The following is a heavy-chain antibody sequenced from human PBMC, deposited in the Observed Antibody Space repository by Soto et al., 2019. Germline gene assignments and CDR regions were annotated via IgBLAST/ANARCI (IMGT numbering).Heavy chain of an antibody. V-gene: IGHV3-30*18. CDR3: AKDGTCAGPFDSSGYSN. Sequence: QVQLVESGGGVVQPGRSLRLSCAASGFTFSSYGMHWVRQAPGKGLEWVAVISYDGSNKYYADSVKGRFTISRDNSKNTLYLQMNSLRAEDTAVYYCAKDGTCAGPFDSSGYSNWGQGTLVTVSS. J-gene: IGHJ4*02. CDR1: GFTFSSYG. D-gene: IGHD3-22*01. CDR2: ISYDGSNK.